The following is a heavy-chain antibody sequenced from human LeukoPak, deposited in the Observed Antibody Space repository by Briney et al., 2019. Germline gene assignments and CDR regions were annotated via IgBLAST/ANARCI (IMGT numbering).Heavy chain of an antibody. CDR3: ARGTYSFDY. J-gene: IGHJ4*02. Sequence: QPGGPLRLSCTASGFTFGDYSVSWVRQAPGKGLEWLGFIRSKTYGGTTEYAASVNGRFTISRDDSKSIAYLQMSSLKTDDTAVYYCARGTYSFDYWGQGTLVTVSS. CDR2: IRSKTYGGTT. CDR1: GFTFGDYS. V-gene: IGHV3-49*04. D-gene: IGHD1-1*01.